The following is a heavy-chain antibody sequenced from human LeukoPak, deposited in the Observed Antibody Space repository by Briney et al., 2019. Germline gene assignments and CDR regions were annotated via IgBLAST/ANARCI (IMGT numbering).Heavy chain of an antibody. J-gene: IGHJ4*02. CDR1: GFTFSSYA. CDR2: ISGSGGST. Sequence: GGSLRLSCAASGFTFSSYAMSWVRQAPGKGLEWVSAISGSGGSTYYADSVKGRFTISRDNSKNSLYLQMNSLRAEDTAVYYCARDYKAASFDYWGQGTLVTVSS. D-gene: IGHD2-15*01. CDR3: ARDYKAASFDY. V-gene: IGHV3-23*01.